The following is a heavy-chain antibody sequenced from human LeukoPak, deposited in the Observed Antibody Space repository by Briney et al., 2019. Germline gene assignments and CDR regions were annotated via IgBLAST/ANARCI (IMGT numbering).Heavy chain of an antibody. D-gene: IGHD3-10*01. CDR3: AKPRGSGSSYNGGFDY. CDR2: ISGGGGST. J-gene: IGHJ4*02. CDR1: GITLSNYA. Sequence: PGWSLRLSCSPSGITLSNYARSWVRQAPGKGLEWVSFISGGGGSTYYADSVKGRFTISRDNSKNTLYLQMNILRAEDTAVYYCAKPRGSGSSYNGGFDYSGQGTLVTVSS. V-gene: IGHV3-23*01.